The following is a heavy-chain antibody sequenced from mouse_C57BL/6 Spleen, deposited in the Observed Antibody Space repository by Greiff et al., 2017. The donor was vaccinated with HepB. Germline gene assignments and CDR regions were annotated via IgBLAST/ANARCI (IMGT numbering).Heavy chain of an antibody. CDR3: ARLPRLGDYAMDY. D-gene: IGHD3-3*01. V-gene: IGHV1-54*01. Sequence: QVQLKESGAELVRPGTSVKVSCKASGYAFTNYLIEWVKQRPGQGLEWIGVINPGSGGTNYNEKFKGKATLTADKSSSTAYMQLSSLTSEDSAVYFCARLPRLGDYAMDYWGQGTSVTVSS. J-gene: IGHJ4*01. CDR2: INPGSGGT. CDR1: GYAFTNYL.